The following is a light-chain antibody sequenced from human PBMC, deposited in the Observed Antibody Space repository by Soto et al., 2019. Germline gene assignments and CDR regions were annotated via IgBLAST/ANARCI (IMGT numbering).Light chain of an antibody. CDR2: GAS. CDR1: QSVSSN. CDR3: QQHSHWPPWT. V-gene: IGKV3-11*01. J-gene: IGKJ1*01. Sequence: EIVLTHSPGTLSLSPGEIATLSCRASQSVSSNLAWYQQKPGQAPRLLIYGASTRATGIPARFSGSGSGTDFTLTISNLEPEDFAVYYCQQHSHWPPWTFGQGTKVDIK.